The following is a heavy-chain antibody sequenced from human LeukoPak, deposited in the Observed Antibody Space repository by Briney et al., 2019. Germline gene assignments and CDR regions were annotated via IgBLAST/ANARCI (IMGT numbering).Heavy chain of an antibody. Sequence: GGSLRLSCAASGFTFSDYWIHWVRQAPGKGLVWVSRINNDGSHTIYADFVEGRFTVSRDNAKNTLYLQMNGLRVEDTAVYYCAKESPAFDCWGQGTLVTVSS. CDR3: AKESPAFDC. V-gene: IGHV3-74*01. CDR1: GFTFSDYW. CDR2: INNDGSHT. J-gene: IGHJ4*02.